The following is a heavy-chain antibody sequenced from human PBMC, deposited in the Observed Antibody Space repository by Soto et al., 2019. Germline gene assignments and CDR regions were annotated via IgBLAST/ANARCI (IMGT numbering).Heavy chain of an antibody. CDR3: AKGAPWQWLDNFDY. J-gene: IGHJ4*02. CDR2: ISGSGGST. Sequence: LRLSCAASGFTFSSYAMSWVRQAPGEGLEWVSAISGSGGSTYDADSLKGRFTISRDNSKNTLYLQMNSLRAEDTAVYYCAKGAPWQWLDNFDYWGQGAQVTVS. CDR1: GFTFSSYA. V-gene: IGHV3-23*01. D-gene: IGHD6-19*01.